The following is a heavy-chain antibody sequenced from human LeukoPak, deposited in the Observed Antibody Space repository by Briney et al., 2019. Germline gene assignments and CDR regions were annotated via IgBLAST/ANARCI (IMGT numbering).Heavy chain of an antibody. CDR1: GGSISNYY. CDR2: IYYSGST. V-gene: IGHV4-59*08. CDR3: ATFSDYGGNFFDY. Sequence: SETLSLTCTVSGGSISNYYWSWLRQPPGKGLEWIGYIYYSGSTTYNPSLKSRVTISLDTSENQFSLRLRSVTAADTAAYYCATFSDYGGNFFDYWGQGTLVTVSS. D-gene: IGHD4-23*01. J-gene: IGHJ4*02.